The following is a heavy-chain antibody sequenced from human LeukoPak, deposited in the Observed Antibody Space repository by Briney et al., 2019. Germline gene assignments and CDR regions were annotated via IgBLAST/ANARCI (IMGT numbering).Heavy chain of an antibody. CDR3: HGYYNSEYYYYMDV. CDR1: GFTFSSYG. D-gene: IGHD3-22*01. CDR2: IRYDGSNK. J-gene: IGHJ6*03. Sequence: GGSLRLSCAASGFTFSSYGMHWVRQAPGKGLEWVAFIRYDGSNKYYADSVKGRFTISRDNSKNTLYLQMNSLRAEDTAVYYGHGYYNSEYYYYMDVWGKGTTVTISS. V-gene: IGHV3-30*02.